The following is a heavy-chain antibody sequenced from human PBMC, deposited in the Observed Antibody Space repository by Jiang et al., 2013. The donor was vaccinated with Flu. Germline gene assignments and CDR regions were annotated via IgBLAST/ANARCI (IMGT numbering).Heavy chain of an antibody. Sequence: KPSGTLSLTCAVSGGSISSSNWWSWVRQPPGKGLEWIGEIYHSGSTNYNPSLKSRVTISVDKSKNQFSLKLSSVTAADTAVYYCARDASSAVAGTRVDYWGQGTLVTVSS. CDR1: GGSISSSNW. CDR3: ARDASSAVAGTRVDY. V-gene: IGHV4-4*02. D-gene: IGHD6-19*01. CDR2: IYHSGST. J-gene: IGHJ4*02.